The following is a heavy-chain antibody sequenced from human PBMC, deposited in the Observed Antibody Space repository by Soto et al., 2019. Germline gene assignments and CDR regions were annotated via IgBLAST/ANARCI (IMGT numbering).Heavy chain of an antibody. CDR2: FYQIRST. CDR3: ASVEMAKTGPDY. Sequence: QLQLQESGSGLVKPSQTLSLTCAVSGGSISSGGYSWSWIRQPPGKGLEWIGYFYQIRSTYYNPSLQSRVTITVDRTKNQFSLKLRSVTGADTAVSYSASVEMAKTGPDYWGQGTLVTAS. CDR1: GGSISSGGYS. J-gene: IGHJ4*02. D-gene: IGHD5-12*01. V-gene: IGHV4-30-2*01.